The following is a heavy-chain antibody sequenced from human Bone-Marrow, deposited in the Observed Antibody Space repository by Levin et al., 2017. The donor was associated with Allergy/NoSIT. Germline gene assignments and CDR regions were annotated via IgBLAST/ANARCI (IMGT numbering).Heavy chain of an antibody. D-gene: IGHD4-11*01. Sequence: KASETLSLTCTVSGGSINSDDYHCDWIRQPPGRGLEWIASISYSGRTESNPSRKSRVTISVDTSKNQFSLKVNSVTAADTAVYYCARRALHGTWRFDPWGQGTLVTVSS. CDR1: GGSINSDDYH. V-gene: IGHV4-39*01. CDR3: ARRALHGTWRFDP. CDR2: ISYSGRT. J-gene: IGHJ5*02.